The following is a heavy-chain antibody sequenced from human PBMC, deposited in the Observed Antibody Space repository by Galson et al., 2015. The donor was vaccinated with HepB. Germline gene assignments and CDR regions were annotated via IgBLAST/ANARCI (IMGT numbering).Heavy chain of an antibody. V-gene: IGHV3-23*01. CDR1: GFTFSSYA. CDR2: ISGSGGST. J-gene: IGHJ5*02. CDR3: AKGRFRYSSAWYDD. Sequence: SLRLSCAASGFTFSSYAMAWVRQAPGKGLEWVSDISGSGGSTYYADSVKGRFTVSRDNSKNTLYLQMNSLRVEDTAVYYCAKGRFRYSSAWYDDWGQGTLVTVSS. D-gene: IGHD6-25*01.